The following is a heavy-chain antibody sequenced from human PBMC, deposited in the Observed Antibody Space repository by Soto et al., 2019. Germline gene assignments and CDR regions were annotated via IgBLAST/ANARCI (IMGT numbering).Heavy chain of an antibody. J-gene: IGHJ3*01. CDR1: GFTFNFYA. CDR3: TKAGGWYYYASSGPPDASHV. D-gene: IGHD3-22*01. Sequence: PGGSLRLSCAASGFTFNFYAMAWVRQAPGKGLEWVSGISVNGRTNYADSVKGRFTISRDNSKNMVFLQMDTLRAEDTALYYCTKAGGWYYYASSGPPDASHVWGQGTMVTVSS. V-gene: IGHV3-23*01. CDR2: ISVNGRT.